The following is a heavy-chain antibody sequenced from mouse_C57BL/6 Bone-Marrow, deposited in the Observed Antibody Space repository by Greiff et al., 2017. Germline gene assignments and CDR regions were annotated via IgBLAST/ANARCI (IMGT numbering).Heavy chain of an antibody. J-gene: IGHJ1*03. Sequence: VQLQQSGPELVKPGASVKISCKASGYSFTSYYIHWVKQRPGQGLEWIGWIYPGSGNTKYNEKFKGKATLTADPSSSTAYMQLSSLTSEDSAVYYCARRITRWYFDVWGTGTTVTVSS. CDR2: IYPGSGNT. D-gene: IGHD2-4*01. CDR3: ARRITRWYFDV. CDR1: GYSFTSYY. V-gene: IGHV1-66*01.